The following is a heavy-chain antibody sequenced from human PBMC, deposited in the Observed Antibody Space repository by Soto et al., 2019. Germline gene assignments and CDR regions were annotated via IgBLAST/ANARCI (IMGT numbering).Heavy chain of an antibody. D-gene: IGHD6-19*01. CDR2: IWYDGSNK. V-gene: IGHV3-33*01. CDR3: ARGSEDSSGRRFDYYYYGMDV. Sequence: GGSLRLSCAASGFTFSSYGMHWVRQAPGKGLEWVAVIWYDGSNKYYADSVKGRFTISRDNSKNTLYLQMNSLRAEDTAVYYCARGSEDSSGRRFDYYYYGMDVWGQGTTVTVSS. J-gene: IGHJ6*02. CDR1: GFTFSSYG.